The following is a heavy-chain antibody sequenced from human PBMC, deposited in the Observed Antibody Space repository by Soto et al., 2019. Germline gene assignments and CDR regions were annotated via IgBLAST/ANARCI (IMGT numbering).Heavy chain of an antibody. CDR3: ARQYGSGSYDDY. CDR2: IYWDDDK. V-gene: IGHV2-5*02. Sequence: QITLKESGPTLVKPTQTLTLTCTFSGFSLSISGVGVGWIRQPPGKALEWLALIYWDDDKRYSPSLKSRLTITKDTSKNQVVLTMTNMDPVDTATYYCARQYGSGSYDDYWGQGTLVTVSS. D-gene: IGHD3-10*01. CDR1: GFSLSISGVG. J-gene: IGHJ4*02.